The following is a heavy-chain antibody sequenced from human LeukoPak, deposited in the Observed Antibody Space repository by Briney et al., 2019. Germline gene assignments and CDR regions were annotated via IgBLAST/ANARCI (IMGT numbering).Heavy chain of an antibody. Sequence: PSQTLSLTCTVSGGSISSGDYYWSWIRQPPGKGLEWIGSIYYSGSTYYNPSLKSRVTISVDTSKNQFSLKLSSVTAADTAVYYCARHAGIVGATLGVAYYFDYWSQGTLVTVSS. CDR1: GGSISSGDYY. CDR2: IYYSGST. J-gene: IGHJ4*02. D-gene: IGHD1-26*01. CDR3: ARHAGIVGATLGVAYYFDY. V-gene: IGHV4-39*01.